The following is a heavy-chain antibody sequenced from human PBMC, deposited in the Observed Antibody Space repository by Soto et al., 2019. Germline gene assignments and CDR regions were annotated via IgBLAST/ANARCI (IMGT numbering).Heavy chain of an antibody. V-gene: IGHV3-11*01. CDR3: ARVHYCSGGSCYSSGAFDI. Sequence: QVQLVESGGGLVKPGGSLRLSCAASGFTFSDYYMSWIRQAPGKGLEWVSYIISSGSTIYYADSVKGRFTISRDNGKISLYLKMNSLRAEDTAVYYCARVHYCSGGSCYSSGAFDIWGQGTMVTVSS. CDR1: GFTFSDYY. J-gene: IGHJ3*02. CDR2: IISSGSTI. D-gene: IGHD2-15*01.